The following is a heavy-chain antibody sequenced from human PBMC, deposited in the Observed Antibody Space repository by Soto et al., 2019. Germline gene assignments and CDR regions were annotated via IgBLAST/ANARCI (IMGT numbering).Heavy chain of an antibody. Sequence: GGSLRLSCETSGFKFDDYMMHWVRQAPGKGLEWISLISWDGSRIDYADSIKGRFTVSRDNSKTSLYLHMHSLTSDDTAFYFCAKEGNGGSSLDSWGQGTLVTVSS. CDR3: AKEGNGGSSLDS. J-gene: IGHJ5*01. CDR1: GFKFDDYM. V-gene: IGHV3-43*01. D-gene: IGHD2-15*01. CDR2: ISWDGSRI.